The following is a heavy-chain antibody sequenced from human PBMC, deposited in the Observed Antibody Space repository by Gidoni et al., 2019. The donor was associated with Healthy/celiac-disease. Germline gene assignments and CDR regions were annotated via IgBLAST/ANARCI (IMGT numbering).Heavy chain of an antibody. J-gene: IGHJ4*02. Sequence: QVQLVQSGAEVQKPGASVKVSCKASGYTFTSYAMHWVRQAPGQRLEWMGWINAGNGNTKYSQKFQGRVTSTRDTSASTAYMELSSLRSEDTAVDYCARTAYGGNAHFDYWGQGTLVTVAS. CDR1: GYTFTSYA. CDR2: INAGNGNT. CDR3: ARTAYGGNAHFDY. D-gene: IGHD4-17*01. V-gene: IGHV1-3*01.